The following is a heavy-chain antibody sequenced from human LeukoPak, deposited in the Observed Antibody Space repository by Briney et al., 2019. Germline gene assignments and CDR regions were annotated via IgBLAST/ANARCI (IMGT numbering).Heavy chain of an antibody. D-gene: IGHD6-13*01. CDR1: GFTFSNYG. J-gene: IGHJ4*02. CDR2: ISSSSTII. CDR3: ARVGSPIAAAGTVY. Sequence: GGSLRLSCAASGFTFSNYGMNWVRQAPGKRLEWVSYISSSSTIIYYADSVKGRFTISRDNAKSSLYLQMNSLRAEDTAVYYCARVGSPIAAAGTVYWGQGTLVTVSS. V-gene: IGHV3-48*01.